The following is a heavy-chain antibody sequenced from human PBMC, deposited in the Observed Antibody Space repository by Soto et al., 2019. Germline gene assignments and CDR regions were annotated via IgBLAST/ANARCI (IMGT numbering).Heavy chain of an antibody. Sequence: QVQLVESGGGVVQPGRSLRLSCAASGFTFSSYAMHWVRQAPGKGLEWVAVISYDGSNKYYADSVKGRFTISRDNSKNTLYLQMNSLRAEDTAVYYCARANWNDAGWFDPWGQGTLVTVSS. CDR1: GFTFSSYA. CDR2: ISYDGSNK. V-gene: IGHV3-30-3*01. J-gene: IGHJ5*02. D-gene: IGHD1-20*01. CDR3: ARANWNDAGWFDP.